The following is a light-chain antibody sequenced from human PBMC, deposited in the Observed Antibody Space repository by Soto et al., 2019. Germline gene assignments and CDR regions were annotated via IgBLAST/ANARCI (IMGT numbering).Light chain of an antibody. CDR3: QQYGVSLPT. CDR1: HNISKNY. Sequence: ILLTQSPGTLSLSPGERATLSCRARHNISKNYVAWYQQRPGQAPRLLIFGAYTRAIGIPDSFSGSGSETDFTLTISRLEPEDFAVYFCQQYGVSLPTFGGGTKVDIK. CDR2: GAY. V-gene: IGKV3-20*01. J-gene: IGKJ4*01.